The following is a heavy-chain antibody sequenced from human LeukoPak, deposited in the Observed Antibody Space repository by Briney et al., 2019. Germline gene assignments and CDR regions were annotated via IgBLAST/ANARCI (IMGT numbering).Heavy chain of an antibody. J-gene: IGHJ4*02. Sequence: GGSLRLSCTVSGFTFDDYAMHWVRHTPGKGLEWVAGITWNRDNIGYGDSVKGRFTISRDNSKNTLYLQMNSLRAEDTAVYYCAKGVEGESYWGQGTLVTVSS. CDR2: ITWNRDNI. D-gene: IGHD3-10*01. V-gene: IGHV3-9*01. CDR1: GFTFDDYA. CDR3: AKGVEGESY.